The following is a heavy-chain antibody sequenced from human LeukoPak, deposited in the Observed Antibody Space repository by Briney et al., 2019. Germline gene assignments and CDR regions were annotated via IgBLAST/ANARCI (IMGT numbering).Heavy chain of an antibody. CDR1: GFTVSSNS. Sequence: GSLSLSCTVSGFTVSSNSMSWVRQAPGKGLEWVSFIYSDNTHYSDSVKGRFTISRDNAKNSLYLQMNSLRAEDTAVYYCAELGITMIGGVWGKGTTVTISS. V-gene: IGHV3-53*01. D-gene: IGHD3-10*02. J-gene: IGHJ6*04. CDR2: IYSDNT. CDR3: AELGITMIGGV.